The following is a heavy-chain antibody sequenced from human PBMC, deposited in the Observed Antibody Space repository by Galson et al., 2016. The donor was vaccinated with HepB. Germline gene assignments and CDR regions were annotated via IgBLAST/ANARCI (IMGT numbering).Heavy chain of an antibody. V-gene: IGHV3-48*04. Sequence: SLRLSCAASDFTFSTYNMNWVRQAPGKGLEWISYISTSSATIYYAGSVEGRFTISRDNARNSLYLQMNSLRAEDTAVYYCSREVDDYGDSVFVGPFDVWGQGTVVTVSS. CDR3: SREVDDYGDSVFVGPFDV. D-gene: IGHD4-17*01. J-gene: IGHJ3*01. CDR2: ISTSSATI. CDR1: DFTFSTYN.